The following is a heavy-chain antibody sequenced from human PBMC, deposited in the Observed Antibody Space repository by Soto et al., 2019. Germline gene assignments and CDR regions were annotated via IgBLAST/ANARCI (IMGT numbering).Heavy chain of an antibody. V-gene: IGHV1-69*05. CDR2: IIPIFGTA. Sequence: SVKVSCKASGGTFSSYAISCVRQAPGQGLEWMGGIIPIFGTANYAQKFQGRVTITRDTSASTAYMELSSLRSEDTAVYYCARDPSYYGMDVWGQGTTVTVSS. J-gene: IGHJ6*02. CDR1: GGTFSSYA. CDR3: ARDPSYYGMDV.